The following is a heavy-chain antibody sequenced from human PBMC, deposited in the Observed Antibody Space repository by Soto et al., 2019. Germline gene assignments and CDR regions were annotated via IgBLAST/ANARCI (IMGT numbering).Heavy chain of an antibody. D-gene: IGHD3-22*01. CDR2: ISSSGNII. J-gene: IGHJ4*02. V-gene: IGHV3-11*01. CDR1: GFTFSDYY. CDR3: ARDLGYYASDGYFDY. Sequence: QVQLVESGGNLVKPGGSLRLSCAGSGFTFSDYYMSWIRQAPGKGLEWVSYISSSGNIIYYADSVKGRFTISRDNAKNSLYLQMNSLSAEDTAVYNCARDLGYYASDGYFDYWGQGTLVTVSS.